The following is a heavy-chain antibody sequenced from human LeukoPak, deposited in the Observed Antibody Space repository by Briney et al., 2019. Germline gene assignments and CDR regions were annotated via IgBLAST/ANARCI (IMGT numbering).Heavy chain of an antibody. CDR1: GFTFSSYA. CDR2: ISGSGGST. J-gene: IGHJ4*02. V-gene: IGHV3-23*01. CDR3: AKTKAVVVTATYYFDY. D-gene: IGHD2-21*02. Sequence: PWGSLRLSCAASGFTFSSYAMSWVRQAPGKGLEWVSAISGSGGSTYYADSVKGRFTISRDNSKNTLYLQMNSLRAEDTAVNYCAKTKAVVVTATYYFDYWGQGTLVTVSS.